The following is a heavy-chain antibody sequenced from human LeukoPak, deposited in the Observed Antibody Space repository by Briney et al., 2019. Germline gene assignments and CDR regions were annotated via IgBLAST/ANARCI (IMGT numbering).Heavy chain of an antibody. V-gene: IGHV4-39*07. CDR2: IYYSGST. Sequence: PSETLSLTCTVSGGSISSSSYYWGWIRQPPGKGLEWIGSIYYSGSTYYNPSLKSRVTISVDTSKNQFSLKLSSVTAADTAVYYCARKKDWENAFDIWGQGTMVTVSS. CDR1: GGSISSSSYY. J-gene: IGHJ3*02. D-gene: IGHD1-26*01. CDR3: ARKKDWENAFDI.